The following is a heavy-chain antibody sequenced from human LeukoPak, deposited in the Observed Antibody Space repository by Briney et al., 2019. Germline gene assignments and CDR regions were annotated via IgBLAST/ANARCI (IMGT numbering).Heavy chain of an antibody. CDR1: GGSISSSSYY. V-gene: IGHV4-39*07. J-gene: IGHJ5*02. D-gene: IGHD3-3*01. Sequence: SETLSLTCTVSGGSISSSSYYWGWIRQPPGKGLEWIGEINHSGSTNYNPSLKSRVTISVDTSKNQFSLKLSSVTAADTAVYYCARGPLTIFGVVIYFDPWGQGTLVTVSS. CDR3: ARGPLTIFGVVIYFDP. CDR2: INHSGST.